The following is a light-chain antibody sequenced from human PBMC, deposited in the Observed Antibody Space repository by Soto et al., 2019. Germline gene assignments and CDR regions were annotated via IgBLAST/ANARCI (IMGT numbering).Light chain of an antibody. CDR1: SGYSDYA. CDR2: LNSDGSH. V-gene: IGLV4-69*02. J-gene: IGLJ3*02. CDR3: QTWSTGIWV. Sequence: QSVLTQSPSASASLGASVKLTCTLSSGYSDYAIARHQQQPEKGPRYLMKLNSDGSHSKGDGIPDRFSGSSSGADRYLTISSLQSADEGDYYCQTWSTGIWVFGGGTKLTVL.